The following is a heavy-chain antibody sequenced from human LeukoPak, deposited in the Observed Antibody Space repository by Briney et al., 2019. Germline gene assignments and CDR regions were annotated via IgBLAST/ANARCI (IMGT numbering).Heavy chain of an antibody. CDR2: TYYTSKWNN. J-gene: IGHJ5*02. Sequence: SQTLSLTCAISGDSVSSNSVAWGWFRQSPSRGLEWLGRTYYTSKWNNDYAVSVQSRIAVNPDTSKNQFSLHLNSVTPEDTAVYYCARQSYRRFDPWSQGTLVTVSS. CDR1: GDSVSSNSVA. V-gene: IGHV6-1*01. CDR3: ARQSYRRFDP.